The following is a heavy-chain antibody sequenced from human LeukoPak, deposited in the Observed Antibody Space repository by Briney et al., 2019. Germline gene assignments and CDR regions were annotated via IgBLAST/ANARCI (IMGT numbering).Heavy chain of an antibody. CDR2: IYSDGRT. CDR3: AKVYCGGDCYSGWFDP. V-gene: IGHV3-53*05. D-gene: IGHD2-21*02. CDR1: GFTVSNKY. Sequence: PGGSLRLSCAASGFTVSNKYMTWVRQAPGKGLEWVSLIYSDGRTYYADSVKGRFTISRDNSKNTLYLQMNSLRVEDTAVYYCAKVYCGGDCYSGWFDPWGQGTLVTVSS. J-gene: IGHJ5*02.